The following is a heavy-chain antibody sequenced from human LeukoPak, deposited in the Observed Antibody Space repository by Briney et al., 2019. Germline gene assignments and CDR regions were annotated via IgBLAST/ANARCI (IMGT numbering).Heavy chain of an antibody. J-gene: IGHJ5*02. CDR1: GFTFSSYA. CDR2: ISSSSSNI. Sequence: GGSLRLSCAASGFTFSSYAMHWVRQAPGKGLEWVSSISSSSSNIYYADSVKGRFTISRDSAKNSLYLQMNSLRAEDTAVYYCARGDIVVANWFDPWGQGTLVTVSS. CDR3: ARGDIVVANWFDP. V-gene: IGHV3-21*01. D-gene: IGHD2-2*01.